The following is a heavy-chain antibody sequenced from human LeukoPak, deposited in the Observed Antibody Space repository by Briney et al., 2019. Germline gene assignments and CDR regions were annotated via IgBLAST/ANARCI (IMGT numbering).Heavy chain of an antibody. CDR3: AKPPMGDSSGYYPSPFDY. D-gene: IGHD3-22*01. CDR1: GFTFSSYA. CDR2: ISGSGGST. V-gene: IGHV3-23*01. Sequence: PGGSLRLSCAASGFTFSSYAMNWVRQAPGKGLEWVSTISGSGGSTYYADSVKGRFTISRDNSKNTLYLQMNSLRAEDTAVYYCAKPPMGDSSGYYPSPFDYWGQGTLVTVSS. J-gene: IGHJ4*02.